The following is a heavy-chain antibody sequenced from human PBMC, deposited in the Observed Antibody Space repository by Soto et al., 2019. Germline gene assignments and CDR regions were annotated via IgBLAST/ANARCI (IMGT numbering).Heavy chain of an antibody. CDR1: ESAYSGYR. V-gene: IGHV3-30*18. CDR2: ISYDGSNK. D-gene: IGHD6-13*01. J-gene: IGHJ6*02. Sequence: HGGSVRKCVADAESAYSGYRMNSKSQAPGKGLEWVAVISYDGSNKYYADSVKGRFTISRDNSKNTLYLQMNSLRAEDTAVYYCAKGGDSSSWFYYYYGMDGCGQGTTVTVSS. CDR3: AKGGDSSSWFYYYYGMDG.